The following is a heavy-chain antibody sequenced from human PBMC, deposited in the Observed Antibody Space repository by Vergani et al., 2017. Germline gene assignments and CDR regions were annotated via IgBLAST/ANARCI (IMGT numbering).Heavy chain of an antibody. CDR1: GFDFSSYI. V-gene: IGHV3-48*01. Sequence: QLVESGGGWVQPGGSLRLSCVVSGFDFSSYIMNWVRQAPGKGLEWVSFVSTGTKSQSYAESVKGRFTISRDSAKNSLYLQMDSLRAEDTAVYYCAREYSSTSGRAFDFLGQGTKVTVSS. D-gene: IGHD2-2*01. CDR2: VSTGTKSQ. J-gene: IGHJ3*01. CDR3: AREYSSTSGRAFDF.